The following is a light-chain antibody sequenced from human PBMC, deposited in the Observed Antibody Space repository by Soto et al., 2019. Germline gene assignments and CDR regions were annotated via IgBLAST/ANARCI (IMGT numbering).Light chain of an antibody. CDR2: DAS. Sequence: DIQMTQSPSTLSASVGDRVTITCRASQSINNWLAWYQLKPGKAPKLLIYDASTLQSGVPSSFSGSGSGTEFTLTISSLQPDDFATYYCQRYATSSPTFGQGTKVGIK. CDR1: QSINNW. CDR3: QRYATSSPT. J-gene: IGKJ1*01. V-gene: IGKV1-5*01.